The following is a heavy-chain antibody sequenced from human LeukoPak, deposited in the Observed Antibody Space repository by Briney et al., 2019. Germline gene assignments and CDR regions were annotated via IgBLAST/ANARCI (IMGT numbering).Heavy chain of an antibody. CDR3: ARDGTWDYYMDV. D-gene: IGHD2-15*01. V-gene: IGHV3-21*01. CDR1: GFTFSSYS. J-gene: IGHJ6*03. Sequence: GGSLRLSCAASGFTFSSYSMNWVRQAPGKGLEWVSSISSSSSYIYYADSVKGRFTISRDNAKNSLYLQMNSLRAEDTAVYYCARDGTWDYYMDVWGKGTTVTVSS. CDR2: ISSSSSYI.